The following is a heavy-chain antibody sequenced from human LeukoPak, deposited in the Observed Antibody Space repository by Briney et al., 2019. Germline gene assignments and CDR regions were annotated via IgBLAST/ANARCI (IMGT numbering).Heavy chain of an antibody. CDR2: ISAYNGNT. CDR1: GYTFTSYG. V-gene: IGHV1-18*01. J-gene: IGHJ4*02. CDR3: ARVDSRSSSWYSRVVQNFDY. Sequence: ASVKVSCKASGYTFTSYGISGVRQAPGQGLEWMGWISAYNGNTNYAQKLQGRLTMTTHKSTSTAYMELRSLRSDHTAVYYCARVDSRSSSWYSRVVQNFDYWGQGTLVTVSS. D-gene: IGHD6-13*01.